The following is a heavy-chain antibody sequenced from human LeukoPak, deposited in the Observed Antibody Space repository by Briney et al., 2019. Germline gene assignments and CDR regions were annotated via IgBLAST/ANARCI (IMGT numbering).Heavy chain of an antibody. Sequence: SETLSLTCAVSGGSISSSNWWSWVRQPPGKGLEWIGEIYHSGSTNYNPSLKSRVTISVDKSKNQFSLKLSSVTAADTAVYYCARDARGYTSPTPYYYGMDVWGQGTTVTVSS. V-gene: IGHV4-4*02. J-gene: IGHJ6*02. D-gene: IGHD5-18*01. CDR2: IYHSGST. CDR1: GGSISSSNW. CDR3: ARDARGYTSPTPYYYGMDV.